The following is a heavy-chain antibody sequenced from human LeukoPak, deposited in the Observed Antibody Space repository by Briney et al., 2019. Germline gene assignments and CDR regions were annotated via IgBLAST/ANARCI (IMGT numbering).Heavy chain of an antibody. CDR1: GGSLSRYY. CDR3: ARMVVPAAISQHNGFDP. Sequence: SETLSLTCTVSGGSLSRYYSSWVRQPPGEGLEWMGYIYYSGSTNYNPYLKRRVTISVDTSKNQFYLKLRTVTAADAAVYDCARMVVPAAISQHNGFDPWGQGTLVTVSS. J-gene: IGHJ5*02. CDR2: IYYSGST. D-gene: IGHD2-2*01. V-gene: IGHV4-59*01.